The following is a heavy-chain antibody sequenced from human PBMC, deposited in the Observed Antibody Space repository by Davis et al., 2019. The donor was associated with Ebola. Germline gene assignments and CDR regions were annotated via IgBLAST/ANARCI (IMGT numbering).Heavy chain of an antibody. V-gene: IGHV1-2*06. CDR3: ARSCISARCYLLYAMDV. J-gene: IGHJ6*03. CDR1: GYTFTGYY. Sequence: AASVQVSCKASGYTFTGYYIHWVRQAPGQGLEWMGQINPNSGDTSYAQRFQGRVTMTRDTSTSTAYMGLSRLRSDDTAMYYCARSCISARCYLLYAMDVWGKGTTVTVSS. CDR2: INPNSGDT. D-gene: IGHD2-2*01.